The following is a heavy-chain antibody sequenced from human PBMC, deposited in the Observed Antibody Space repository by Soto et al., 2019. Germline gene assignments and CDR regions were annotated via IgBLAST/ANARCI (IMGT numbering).Heavy chain of an antibody. CDR3: ARVRPQGGCFDS. V-gene: IGHV4-31*03. Sequence: SETLSLTCTVSGSSISSGGYYWTWIRRHPGKGLEWIGHIYYSGNTYYNPSLKSRVTISVDTSKNQFSLKLSSVTAADTAVYYCARVRPQGGCFDSWGQGTLVTVSS. CDR1: GSSISSGGYY. J-gene: IGHJ5*01. CDR2: IYYSGNT. D-gene: IGHD2-15*01.